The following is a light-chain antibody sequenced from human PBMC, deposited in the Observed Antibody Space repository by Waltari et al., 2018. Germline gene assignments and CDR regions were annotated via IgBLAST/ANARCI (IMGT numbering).Light chain of an antibody. Sequence: QSVLTQPPSVSEAPRQRVTISCSGSRSKIGNNAVNWYQQLPGKAPKLLIYYDVLLPSGVSDRSPGSKSGTSASLAISGLQSEDEADYYCAAWDDSLSGVVFGGGTKLTVL. CDR3: AAWDDSLSGVV. J-gene: IGLJ2*01. CDR1: RSKIGNNA. V-gene: IGLV1-36*01. CDR2: YDV.